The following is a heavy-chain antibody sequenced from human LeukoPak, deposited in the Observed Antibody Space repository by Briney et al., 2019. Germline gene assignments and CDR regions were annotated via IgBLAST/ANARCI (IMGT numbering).Heavy chain of an antibody. D-gene: IGHD4-17*01. CDR2: INAGNGNT. Sequence: GGSLRLSCAASGFNFSSYTMHWVRQAPGQRLEWMGWINAGNGNTKYSQKFQGRVTITRDTSASTAYMELSSLRSEDTAVYYCARALPSLVGTVTTSPFDYWGQGTLVTVSS. V-gene: IGHV1-3*01. CDR3: ARALPSLVGTVTTSPFDY. CDR1: GFNFSSYT. J-gene: IGHJ4*02.